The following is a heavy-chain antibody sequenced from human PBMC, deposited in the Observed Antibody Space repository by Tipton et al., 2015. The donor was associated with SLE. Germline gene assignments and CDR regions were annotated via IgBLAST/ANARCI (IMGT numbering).Heavy chain of an antibody. Sequence: QLVQSGAEVKKPGASVKVSCKASGYIFTDYDINWVRQATGQGLEWMGWMNPNSGKVGFAQKFQGRVTMTSDTSIGTAYMEVSSLRPDDTAVYYCGRLGYSYEDALDVWGQGTTVTVSS. CDR2: MNPNSGKV. CDR3: GRLGYSYEDALDV. V-gene: IGHV1-8*02. D-gene: IGHD5-18*01. CDR1: GYIFTDYD. J-gene: IGHJ6*02.